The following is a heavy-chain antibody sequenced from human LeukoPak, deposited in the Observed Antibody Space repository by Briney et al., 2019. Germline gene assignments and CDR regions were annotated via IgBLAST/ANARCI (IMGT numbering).Heavy chain of an antibody. Sequence: GESLRLSCATSGFTFTNYGMNWVRQAPGKGLEWVSYISNSAILYADSVKGRFTISRDNSKNTLYLQMNSLRAEDTAVYYCARDHVMISAFDIWGQGTMVTVSS. CDR1: GFTFTNYG. J-gene: IGHJ3*02. CDR2: ISNSAI. D-gene: IGHD3-10*01. V-gene: IGHV3-48*01. CDR3: ARDHVMISAFDI.